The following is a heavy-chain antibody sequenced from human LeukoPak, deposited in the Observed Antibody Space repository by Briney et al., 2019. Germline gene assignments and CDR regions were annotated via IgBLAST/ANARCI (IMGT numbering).Heavy chain of an antibody. D-gene: IGHD4-23*01. Sequence: RPSQTLSLTCAVSGGSISSGGYSWSWIRQPPGKGLEWIGYIYHSGSTYYNPSLKSRVTISVDRSKNQFSLKPSSVTAADTAVYYCAREGRFLNSGYYYGMDVWGQGTTVTVSS. V-gene: IGHV4-30-2*01. CDR3: AREGRFLNSGYYYGMDV. CDR2: IYHSGST. J-gene: IGHJ6*02. CDR1: GGSISSGGYS.